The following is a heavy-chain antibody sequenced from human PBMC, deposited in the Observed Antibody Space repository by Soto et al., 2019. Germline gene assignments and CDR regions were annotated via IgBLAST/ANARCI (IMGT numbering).Heavy chain of an antibody. Sequence: GESLKISCKGSGYSFTSYWIGWVRQMPGKGLEWMGIIYPGDSDTRYSPSFQGQVTISADKSISTAYLQWSSLKASDTAMYYCARRRDYVWGSYAWSGAIHDAFDIWGQGTMVTVSS. CDR2: IYPGDSDT. V-gene: IGHV5-51*01. CDR3: ARRRDYVWGSYAWSGAIHDAFDI. D-gene: IGHD3-16*01. CDR1: GYSFTSYW. J-gene: IGHJ3*02.